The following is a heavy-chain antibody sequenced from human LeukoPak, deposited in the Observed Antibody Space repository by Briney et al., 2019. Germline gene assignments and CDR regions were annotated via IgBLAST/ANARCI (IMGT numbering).Heavy chain of an antibody. CDR2: ISWDGGST. V-gene: IGHV3-43*01. CDR3: ASGSDAFDI. Sequence: GGSLRLSCAASGFTFSSYAMSWVRQAPGKGLEWVSLISWDGGSTYYADSVKGRFTISRDNSKNSLYLQMNSLRTEDTALYYCASGSDAFDIWGQGTMVTVSS. D-gene: IGHD3-10*01. J-gene: IGHJ3*02. CDR1: GFTFSSYA.